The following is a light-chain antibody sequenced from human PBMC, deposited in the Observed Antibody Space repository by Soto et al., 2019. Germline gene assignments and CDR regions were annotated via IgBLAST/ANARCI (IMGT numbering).Light chain of an antibody. CDR3: QQYNNWPPWT. CDR2: GAS. CDR1: QSVSSN. Sequence: EIVLTQSPGILPLSPGERATLSCRASQSVSSNLAWYQQKPGQAPRLLIYGASTRATGIPARFSGSGSGTEFTLTISSLQSEDFAVYYCQQYNNWPPWTFGQGTKVDIK. J-gene: IGKJ1*01. V-gene: IGKV3-15*01.